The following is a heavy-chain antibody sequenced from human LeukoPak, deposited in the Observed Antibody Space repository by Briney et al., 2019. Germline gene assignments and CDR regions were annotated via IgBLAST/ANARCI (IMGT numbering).Heavy chain of an antibody. CDR1: GFTVSSYA. CDR3: VKAQDGIRDFDFRTEYYGMDV. J-gene: IGHJ6*04. V-gene: IGHV3-64D*06. D-gene: IGHD3-9*01. Sequence: GGSLRLCFSASGFTVSSYAIHLVRQAPGTRLQYFSAIGSNGGSTYYADSVKGRFTISRDNSKNTLYLQMSSLRAEDTAVYFCVKAQDGIRDFDFRTEYYGMDVWGKGTTVTVSS. CDR2: IGSNGGST.